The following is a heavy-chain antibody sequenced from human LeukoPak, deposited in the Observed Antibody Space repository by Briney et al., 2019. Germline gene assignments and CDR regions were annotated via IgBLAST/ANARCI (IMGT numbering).Heavy chain of an antibody. CDR2: ISSSSSTI. CDR1: GFTFSSYG. V-gene: IGHV3-48*01. J-gene: IGHJ4*02. CDR3: ARGWYYDSSGYYYALLDY. D-gene: IGHD3-22*01. Sequence: GGSLRLSCAASGFTFSSYGMHWVRQAPGKGLEWVSYISSSSSTIYYADSVKGRFTISRDNAKNSLYLQMNSLRAEDTAVYYCARGWYYDSSGYYYALLDYWGQGTLVTVSS.